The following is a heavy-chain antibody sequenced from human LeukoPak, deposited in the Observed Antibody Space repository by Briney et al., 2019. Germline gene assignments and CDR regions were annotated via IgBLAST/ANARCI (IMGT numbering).Heavy chain of an antibody. CDR1: GGSISSYY. Sequence: SSETLSLTCTVSGGSISSYYWSWIRQPPGKGLEWIGYIYYSGSTNYNPSLKSRVTISVDTSKNQFSLKLSSVTAADTAVYYCARESGSSKIFDYWGQGTLVTVSS. V-gene: IGHV4-59*01. CDR2: IYYSGST. CDR3: ARESGSSKIFDY. J-gene: IGHJ4*02. D-gene: IGHD1-26*01.